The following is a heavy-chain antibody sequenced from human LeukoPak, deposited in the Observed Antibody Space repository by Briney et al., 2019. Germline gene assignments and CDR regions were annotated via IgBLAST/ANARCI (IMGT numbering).Heavy chain of an antibody. CDR1: GFTFSSYS. V-gene: IGHV3-48*01. D-gene: IGHD3-3*01. Sequence: GGSLRLSCAASGFTFSSYSMNWVRQAPGKGLEWVSYISSSSSTIYYADSVKGRFTISRDNAKNSLYLQMNSLRAEDTAVYYCARDTRLNAFDIWGQGTMVTVSS. CDR2: ISSSSSTI. J-gene: IGHJ3*02. CDR3: ARDTRLNAFDI.